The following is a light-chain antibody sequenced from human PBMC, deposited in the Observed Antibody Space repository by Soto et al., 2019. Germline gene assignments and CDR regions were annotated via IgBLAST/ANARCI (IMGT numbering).Light chain of an antibody. CDR3: QRYNNWPLT. J-gene: IGKJ4*01. CDR1: QSVSGY. V-gene: IGKV3D-15*01. Sequence: EIVLTQSPATLSLSPGETATLSCRASQSVSGYIGWYQQKPGQAPRLLIYADSNRATGIPTRFSGSRSGTEFTLTINGLQSEDFAVYYCQRYNNWPLTFGGGTKVEIK. CDR2: ADS.